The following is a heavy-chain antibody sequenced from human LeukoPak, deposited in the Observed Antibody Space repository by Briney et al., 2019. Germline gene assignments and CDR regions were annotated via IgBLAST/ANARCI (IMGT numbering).Heavy chain of an antibody. CDR2: IIPIFGTA. Sequence: SVKVSCKASGGTFSSYAISWVRQAPGQGLEWMGGIIPIFGTANYAQKFQGRVTITADKSTSTAYMELSSLRSEDTAVYYCARTPSFQAAASLFDYWGQGTLVTASS. CDR1: GGTFSSYA. J-gene: IGHJ4*02. D-gene: IGHD6-13*01. CDR3: ARTPSFQAAASLFDY. V-gene: IGHV1-69*06.